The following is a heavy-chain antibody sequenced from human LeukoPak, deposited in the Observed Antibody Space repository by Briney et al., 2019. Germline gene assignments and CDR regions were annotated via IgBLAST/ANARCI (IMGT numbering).Heavy chain of an antibody. CDR1: GFTFSSYS. CDR3: ARGHLGRIGY. V-gene: IGHV3-21*01. J-gene: IGHJ4*02. D-gene: IGHD1-26*01. Sequence: AGGSLRLSCAASGFTFSSYSMNWVRQAPGKGLEWVSSISSSSSYIYYADSVKGRFTISRDNAKNSLYLQMNSLRAEDTAVYYCARGHLGRIGYWGQGTLVTVSS. CDR2: ISSSSSYI.